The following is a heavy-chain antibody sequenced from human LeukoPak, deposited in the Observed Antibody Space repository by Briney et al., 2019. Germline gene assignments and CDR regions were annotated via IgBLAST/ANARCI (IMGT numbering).Heavy chain of an antibody. J-gene: IGHJ5*01. Sequence: SDTLSLTCAVYGGSFSAHYWSWIRQPPAKGLEGIGEVNHSGYTNYNPSLKSRVTMPVGTPNNHFALQLTSVTGADTAVYSWAKLMITFGGVIRFDSWGQGTLVTVSS. D-gene: IGHD3-16*02. CDR3: AKLMITFGGVIRFDS. CDR2: VNHSGYT. V-gene: IGHV4-34*01. CDR1: GGSFSAHY.